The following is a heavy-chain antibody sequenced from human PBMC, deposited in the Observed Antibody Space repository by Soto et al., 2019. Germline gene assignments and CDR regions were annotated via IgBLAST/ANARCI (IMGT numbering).Heavy chain of an antibody. CDR2: INHSGST. J-gene: IGHJ6*02. Sequence: PSETLSLTCAVYGGSFSGYYWSWIRQPPGKGLEWIGEINHSGSTNYNPSLKSRVTISVDTSKNQFSLKLSSMTAADTAVYYCARVRKYYYGMDVWGQGTTVTVSS. CDR1: GGSFSGYY. V-gene: IGHV4-34*01. CDR3: ARVRKYYYGMDV.